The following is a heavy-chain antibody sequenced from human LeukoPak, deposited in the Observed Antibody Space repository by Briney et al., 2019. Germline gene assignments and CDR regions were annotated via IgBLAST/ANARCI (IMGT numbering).Heavy chain of an antibody. Sequence: PGGSLRLSCAASGFTFSSYAMSWVRQAPGKGLEWVSAISVSGGSTYYADSVKGRFTISRDNSKNKMDLQMNSLRAEDTAVYYCAKEDSKYYFDFWDQGTLVTVSS. D-gene: IGHD3/OR15-3a*01. J-gene: IGHJ4*02. CDR2: ISVSGGST. CDR3: AKEDSKYYFDF. CDR1: GFTFSSYA. V-gene: IGHV3-23*01.